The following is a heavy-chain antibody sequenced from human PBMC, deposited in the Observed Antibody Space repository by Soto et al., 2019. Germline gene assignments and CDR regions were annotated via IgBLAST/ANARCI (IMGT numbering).Heavy chain of an antibody. D-gene: IGHD3-10*01. CDR1: GFTFSSYA. J-gene: IGHJ4*02. CDR3: AKARGDYYGSGSAWY. CDR2: ISGSGGST. V-gene: IGHV3-23*01. Sequence: EVQLLESGGGLVQPGGSLRLSCAASGFTFSSYAMSWVRQAPGKGLEWVSAISGSGGSTYYADSVKGRFTISRDNPKNTLYLQMNSLRAEDTAVYYCAKARGDYYGSGSAWYWGQGTLVTVSS.